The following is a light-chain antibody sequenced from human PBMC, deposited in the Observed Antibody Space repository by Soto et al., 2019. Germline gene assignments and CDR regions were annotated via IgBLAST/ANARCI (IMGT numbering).Light chain of an antibody. V-gene: IGKV1-39*01. CDR1: QSISNY. CDR3: QQSYSTPPIT. CDR2: AAS. Sequence: DIQMTQSPSSLSASVGDRVTITCRASQSISNYLNWYQQKPGKAPKLLIYAASSLQSGVPSRFSGSGSGTDFTLTISSLQPEDFATYYCQQSYSTPPITFGQGTDWRL. J-gene: IGKJ5*01.